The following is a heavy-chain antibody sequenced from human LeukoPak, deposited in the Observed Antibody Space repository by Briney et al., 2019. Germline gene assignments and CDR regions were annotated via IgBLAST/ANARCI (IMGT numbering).Heavy chain of an antibody. CDR1: GGSFSGYY. J-gene: IGHJ5*02. D-gene: IGHD2-21*02. V-gene: IGHV4-34*01. Sequence: SETLSLTCAVYGGSFSGYYWSWIRQPPGKGLEWIGEINHSGSTNYNPSLKSRVTISVDTSKNQFSLKLSSVTAADTAVYYCARGVVVTAKNNWFDPWGQGTLVTVSS. CDR2: INHSGST. CDR3: ARGVVVTAKNNWFDP.